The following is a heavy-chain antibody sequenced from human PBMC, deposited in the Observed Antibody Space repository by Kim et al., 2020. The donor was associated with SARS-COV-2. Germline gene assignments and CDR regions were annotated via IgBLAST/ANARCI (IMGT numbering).Heavy chain of an antibody. J-gene: IGHJ4*02. CDR2: IWYDGSNK. D-gene: IGHD3-9*01. CDR1: GFTFSSYG. CDR3: ARGAPKNYDILTGYYDY. V-gene: IGHV3-33*01. Sequence: GGSLRLSCAASGFTFSSYGMHWVRQAPGKGLEWVAVIWYDGSNKYYADSVKGRFTISRDNSKNTLYLQMNSLRAEDTAVYYCARGAPKNYDILTGYYDYWGQGTLVTVSS.